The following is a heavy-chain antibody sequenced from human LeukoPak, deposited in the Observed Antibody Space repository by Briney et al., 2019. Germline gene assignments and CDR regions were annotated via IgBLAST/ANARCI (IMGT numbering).Heavy chain of an antibody. CDR2: IYSGGST. CDR1: GFTVSSNY. CDR3: ARVRAGYNSDYFDY. J-gene: IGHJ4*02. Sequence: GGCLRLSCAASGFTVSSNYMSWVRQAPGKGLEWVSVIYSGGSTYYADSVKGRFTISRDNSNNTLYLQMNSLRAEDTAVYYCARVRAGYNSDYFDYWGQGTLVTVSS. V-gene: IGHV3-53*01. D-gene: IGHD5-24*01.